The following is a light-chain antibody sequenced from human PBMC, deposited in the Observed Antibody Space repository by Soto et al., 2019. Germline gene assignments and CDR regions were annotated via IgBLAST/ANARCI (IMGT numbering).Light chain of an antibody. V-gene: IGKV1-5*01. Sequence: DIQMTRSRSTLPASVGERLSITSRASQSVSNWLAWYQQKPGKAPTILIYDVSRLETGVPSRLSGSGSGTEFTLTISSMQPDDFTTYYCQQYNSYWTFGQGTKVDIK. CDR3: QQYNSYWT. CDR1: QSVSNW. J-gene: IGKJ1*01. CDR2: DVS.